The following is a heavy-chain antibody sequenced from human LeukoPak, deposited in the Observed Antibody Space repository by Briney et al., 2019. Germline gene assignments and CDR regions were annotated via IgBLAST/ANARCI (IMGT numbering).Heavy chain of an antibody. Sequence: SETLSLTCTVSGGSISSGDYYWSWIRQPPGKGLEWIGYIYYSGSTYYNPSLKSRVTISVDTPKNQFSLKLSSVTAADTAVYCCARGEQYYYDSSGYSYYFDYWGQGTLVTVSS. CDR3: ARGEQYYYDSSGYSYYFDY. D-gene: IGHD3-22*01. CDR1: GGSISSGDYY. J-gene: IGHJ4*02. V-gene: IGHV4-30-4*01. CDR2: IYYSGST.